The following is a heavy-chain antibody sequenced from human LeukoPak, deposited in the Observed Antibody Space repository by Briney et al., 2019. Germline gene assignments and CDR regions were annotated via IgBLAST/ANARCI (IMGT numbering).Heavy chain of an antibody. D-gene: IGHD6-19*01. CDR2: ISGSGGST. V-gene: IGHV3-23*01. CDR1: GFTFSNYA. CDR3: ARGYNSALDY. Sequence: PGGSLRLSCAASGFTFSNYAMSWVRQAPGKGLEWVSGISGSGGSTSYADSVKGRFIMSRDNSKNTLYLQMNSLRVEDTALYFCARGYNSALDYWGQGVLVTVSS. J-gene: IGHJ4*02.